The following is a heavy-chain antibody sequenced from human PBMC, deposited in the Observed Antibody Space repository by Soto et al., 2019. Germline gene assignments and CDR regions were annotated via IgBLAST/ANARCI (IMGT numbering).Heavy chain of an antibody. V-gene: IGHV4-61*01. CDR3: ARGYYFDY. Sequence: SSETLSLTCTVSGGSVSSGSYYWSWIRQPPGKGLEWIGYIYYSGSTNYNPSLKSRVTISVDTSKNQFSLKLSSVTAADTAVYYCARGYYFDYWGQGTLVTVS. J-gene: IGHJ4*02. CDR1: GGSVSSGSYY. CDR2: IYYSGST.